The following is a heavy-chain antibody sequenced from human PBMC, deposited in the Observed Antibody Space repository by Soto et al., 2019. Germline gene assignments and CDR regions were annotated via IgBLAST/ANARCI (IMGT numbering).Heavy chain of an antibody. D-gene: IGHD4-17*01. CDR3: ASDYDYGDYYFDY. CDR1: GGSINNYS. CDR2: ISYSGNT. V-gene: IGHV4-59*01. J-gene: IGHJ4*02. Sequence: SETLSLTCTVSGGSINNYSWNWIRQPPGKGLEWIGNISYSGNTNYNPSLKSRVTISIDTSKNQFSLNLSSVTAADTAVYYCASDYDYGDYYFDYWGQGTPVTVAS.